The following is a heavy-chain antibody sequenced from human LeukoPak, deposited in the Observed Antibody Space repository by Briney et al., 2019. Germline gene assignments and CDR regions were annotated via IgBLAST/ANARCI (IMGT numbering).Heavy chain of an antibody. Sequence: QTGGSLRLSCAASGFTFSSYAMSWVRQAPGKGLEWVSAISGSGGSTYYADSVKGRFTISRDNSKNTLYLQMNSLRAEDTVVYYCAKALTGIVGATGYWGQGTLVTVSS. CDR1: GFTFSSYA. CDR3: AKALTGIVGATGY. CDR2: ISGSGGST. V-gene: IGHV3-23*01. J-gene: IGHJ4*02. D-gene: IGHD1-26*01.